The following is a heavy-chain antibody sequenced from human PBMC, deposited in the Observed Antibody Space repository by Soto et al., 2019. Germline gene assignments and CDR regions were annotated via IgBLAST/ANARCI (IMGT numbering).Heavy chain of an antibody. Sequence: QVLLVESGGGVVQPGRSLRLSCAASGFSFSSYGMHWVRQARGKGLEWVAVISYDVTNKYYADSVKGRFTISRDNSKNTLYLQMNSLRAEDTAVYYCAKDLRIAVAGTDYFDSWGQGTLVTVSS. J-gene: IGHJ4*02. CDR3: AKDLRIAVAGTDYFDS. D-gene: IGHD6-19*01. V-gene: IGHV3-30*18. CDR1: GFSFSSYG. CDR2: ISYDVTNK.